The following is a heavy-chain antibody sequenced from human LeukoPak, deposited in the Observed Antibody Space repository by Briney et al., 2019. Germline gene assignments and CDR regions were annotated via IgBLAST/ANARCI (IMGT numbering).Heavy chain of an antibody. Sequence: VASVKVSCKASGYTFTSYGISWVRQAPGQGLEWMGWINPNSGGTNYAQKFQGRVTMTRDTSISTAYMELSRLRSDDTAVYYCARGTYYFDYWGQGTLVTVSS. D-gene: IGHD1-14*01. CDR2: INPNSGGT. CDR3: ARGTYYFDY. CDR1: GYTFTSYG. V-gene: IGHV1-2*02. J-gene: IGHJ4*02.